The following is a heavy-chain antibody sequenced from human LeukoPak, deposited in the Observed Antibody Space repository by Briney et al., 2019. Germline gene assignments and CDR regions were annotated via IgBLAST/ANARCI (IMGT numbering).Heavy chain of an antibody. V-gene: IGHV4-38-2*02. J-gene: IGHJ4*02. CDR2: FYHSGST. CDR1: GGSISSYY. Sequence: SETLSLTCTVSGGSISSYYWSWIRQPPGRGLEWIGSFYHSGSTYYNPSLKSRVTISVDTSKNQFSLKLSSVTAADTAVYYCARDRRDWGQGTLVTASS. CDR3: ARDRRD.